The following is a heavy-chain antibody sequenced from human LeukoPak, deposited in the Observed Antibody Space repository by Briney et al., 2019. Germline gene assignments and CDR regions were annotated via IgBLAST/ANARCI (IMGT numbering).Heavy chain of an antibody. D-gene: IGHD2-15*01. V-gene: IGHV3-21*01. CDR3: ARGPFIGYCSGGSCYSWFDP. Sequence: GGSLTLSCAASGFTFSSYSMNWVRQAPGKGLEWVSSTSSSSSYIYYADSVKGRFTISRDNAKNALYLQMNSLRAEDTAMYYCARGPFIGYCSGGSCYSWFDPWGQGTLVTVSS. J-gene: IGHJ5*02. CDR1: GFTFSSYS. CDR2: TSSSSSYI.